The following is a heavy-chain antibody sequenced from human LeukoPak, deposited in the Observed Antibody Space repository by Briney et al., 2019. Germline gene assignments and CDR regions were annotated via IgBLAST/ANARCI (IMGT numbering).Heavy chain of an antibody. J-gene: IGHJ4*02. CDR2: ISAYNGNT. CDR3: ATSTTALIVYYFDY. V-gene: IGHV1-18*01. CDR1: GYTFTSYG. Sequence: VSVKVSCKASGYTFTSYGISWVRQAPGQGLEWMGWISAYNGNTNYAQKLQGRVTMTTDTSTSTAYMELRSLRSDDTAVYYCATSTTALIVYYFDYWGQGTLVTVSS. D-gene: IGHD4-11*01.